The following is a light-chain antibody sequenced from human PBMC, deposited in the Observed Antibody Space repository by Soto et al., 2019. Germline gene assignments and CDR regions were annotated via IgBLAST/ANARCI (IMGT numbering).Light chain of an antibody. CDR1: QSISSY. Sequence: DIQITQSPSSLSASAGDRVTITCRASQSISSYLNWYQQKPGKAPKLLIYAASSLQSGVPSRFSGSGSGTDFTLTISSLQPEDFATYYCQQSYSTPSITFGQGTRLEIK. V-gene: IGKV1-39*01. CDR3: QQSYSTPSIT. CDR2: AAS. J-gene: IGKJ5*01.